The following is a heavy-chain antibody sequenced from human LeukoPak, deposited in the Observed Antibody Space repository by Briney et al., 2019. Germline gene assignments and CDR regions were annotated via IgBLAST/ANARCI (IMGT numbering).Heavy chain of an antibody. CDR1: GDSVSSNSAA. J-gene: IGHJ5*02. D-gene: IGHD6-19*01. CDR3: AREGTSAWYSWFDP. CDR2: TYYRSKWYN. Sequence: SQTLSLTCAIAGDSVSSNSAAWNWIRQSPSSGLEWLGRTYYRSKWYNDYAESVKSRIIINPDTSKNQFSLHLNSVTPEDTADCAREGTSAWYSWFDPWGQGTLVTVSS. V-gene: IGHV6-1*01.